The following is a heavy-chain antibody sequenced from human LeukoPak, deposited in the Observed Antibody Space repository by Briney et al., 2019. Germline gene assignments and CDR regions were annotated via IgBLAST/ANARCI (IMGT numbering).Heavy chain of an antibody. CDR3: AREVGLAAFDI. V-gene: IGHV4-39*07. CDR1: GGSIRSSYYY. J-gene: IGHJ3*02. CDR2: IYHSGST. Sequence: SETLSLTCTVSGGSIRSSYYYWGWIRQPPGKGLEWIGEIYHSGSTNYNPSLKSRVTISVDKSKNQFSLKLSSVTAADTAVYYCAREVGLAAFDIWGQGTMVTVSS.